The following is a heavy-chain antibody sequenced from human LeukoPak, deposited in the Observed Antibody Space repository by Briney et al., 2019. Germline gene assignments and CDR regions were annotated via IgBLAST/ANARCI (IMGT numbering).Heavy chain of an antibody. Sequence: SETLSLTCAVYSGSFSGYYWNWIRQPPGKGLEWIGEINHSGSTNYNPSLKSRVTISLDTSKNQFSLKLSSVTAADTAVYYCARSSSSWLYYYYYYMDVWGKGTTVTVSS. J-gene: IGHJ6*03. CDR2: INHSGST. V-gene: IGHV4-34*01. CDR1: SGSFSGYY. D-gene: IGHD6-13*01. CDR3: ARSSSSWLYYYYYYMDV.